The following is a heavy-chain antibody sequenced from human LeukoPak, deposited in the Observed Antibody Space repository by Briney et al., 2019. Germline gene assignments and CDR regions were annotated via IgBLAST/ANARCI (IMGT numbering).Heavy chain of an antibody. V-gene: IGHV1-69*04. Sequence: SVNVSCKASGGTFISYTMNWVRQAPGQGLEWMGKIIPIVGITNYAQNFQGRVTITADKSTSTAYMELSSLRSGDTAVYYCAREHSGNYHGHYWGQGTLVTVSS. CDR2: IIPIVGIT. CDR1: GGTFISYT. J-gene: IGHJ4*02. CDR3: AREHSGNYHGHY. D-gene: IGHD1-26*01.